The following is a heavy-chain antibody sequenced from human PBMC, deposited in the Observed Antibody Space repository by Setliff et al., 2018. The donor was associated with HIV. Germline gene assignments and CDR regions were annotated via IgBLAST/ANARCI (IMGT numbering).Heavy chain of an antibody. CDR3: ARPRLYSSALEY. CDR2: IYSSGDT. CDR1: GFSVSSSY. D-gene: IGHD6-25*01. J-gene: IGHJ4*02. V-gene: IGHV3-66*02. Sequence: GGSLRLSCAASGFSVSSSYMSWVRQTPGEGLEWVSSIYSSGDTYHADSVKGRLTLSRDNSKNTVYLQMNSLRPEDTAVYYCARPRLYSSALEYWGQGTLVTVSS.